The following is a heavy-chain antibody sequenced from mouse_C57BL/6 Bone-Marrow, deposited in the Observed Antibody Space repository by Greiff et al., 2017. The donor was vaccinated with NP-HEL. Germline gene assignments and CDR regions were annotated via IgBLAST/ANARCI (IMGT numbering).Heavy chain of an antibody. CDR3: TTWDGSILY. Sequence: EVQLQQSGAELVRPGASVKLSCTASGFNIKDDYMHWVKQRPEQGLEWIGWIDPENGATEYASKFQGKATITADTSSNTAYLQISSLTSEDTAVYYCTTWDGSILYWGQGTTLTVSS. J-gene: IGHJ2*01. CDR1: GFNIKDDY. CDR2: IDPENGAT. V-gene: IGHV14-4*01. D-gene: IGHD1-1*01.